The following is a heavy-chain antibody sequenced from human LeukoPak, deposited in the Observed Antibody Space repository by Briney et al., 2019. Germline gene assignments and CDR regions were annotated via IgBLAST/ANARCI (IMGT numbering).Heavy chain of an antibody. CDR1: GGSISSYY. Sequence: SETLSLTCTVSGGSISSYYWSWIRQPPGKGLEWIGYIYDSGSTNYNPSLKSRVTISVDKSKNQLSLKVNSVTAADTAVYYCVANGWYSLEHWGQGTLVIVSS. D-gene: IGHD6-19*01. J-gene: IGHJ1*01. CDR2: IYDSGST. CDR3: VANGWYSLEH. V-gene: IGHV4-59*03.